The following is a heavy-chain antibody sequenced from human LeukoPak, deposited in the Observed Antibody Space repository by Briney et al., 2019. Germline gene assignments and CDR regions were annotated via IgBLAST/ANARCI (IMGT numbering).Heavy chain of an antibody. Sequence: GGSLRLSCAASGFTSSSYSMNWVRPAPGKGLERVSYISSSSSTIYYADSVKGRFTISRDNAKNSLYLQMNSLRAEDTAVYYCARAGRGGDGYKAFDYWGQGTLVTVSS. V-gene: IGHV3-48*01. D-gene: IGHD5-24*01. J-gene: IGHJ4*02. CDR3: ARAGRGGDGYKAFDY. CDR1: GFTSSSYS. CDR2: ISSSSSTI.